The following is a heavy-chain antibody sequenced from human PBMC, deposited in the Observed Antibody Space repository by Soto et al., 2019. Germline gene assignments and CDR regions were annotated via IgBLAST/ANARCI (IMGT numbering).Heavy chain of an antibody. CDR1: GFTFSSYS. D-gene: IGHD2-21*02. CDR2: ISSSSSTI. CDR3: AREGPHDFNWFDP. V-gene: IGHV3-48*02. Sequence: GGSVRLCCAASGFTFSSYSMNWVRQAPGKGLEWVSYISSSSSTIYYADSVKGRFTISRDNAKNSLYLQMNSLRDEDTAVYYCAREGPHDFNWFDPWGQGTLVTVSS. J-gene: IGHJ5*02.